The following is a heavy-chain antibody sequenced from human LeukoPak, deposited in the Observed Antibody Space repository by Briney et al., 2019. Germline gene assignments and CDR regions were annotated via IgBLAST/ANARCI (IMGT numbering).Heavy chain of an antibody. V-gene: IGHV1-18*01. Sequence: ASVKVSCKASAYTLTSHGISWLRQAPGQGLDWLAWINGYNGNTHYAQKFQDRVTLTSDRSTSSAHMEVRSLRSDDTAVYYRARDRNVMITFGGVIILNSWGQGTLVTVSS. J-gene: IGHJ4*02. CDR1: AYTLTSHG. CDR2: INGYNGNT. CDR3: ARDRNVMITFGGVIILNS. D-gene: IGHD3-16*02.